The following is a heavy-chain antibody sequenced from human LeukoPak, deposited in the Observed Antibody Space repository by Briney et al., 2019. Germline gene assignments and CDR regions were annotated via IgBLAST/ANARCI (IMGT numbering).Heavy chain of an antibody. V-gene: IGHV3-53*01. CDR1: GFSVSNNY. J-gene: IGHJ3*02. CDR3: AKVPPATNALDI. CDR2: IYGDGTT. Sequence: PGGSLRLSCVVSGFSVSNNYVSWVRQAPGKGLEWVSNIYGDGTTNYADSVKGRFTISRDNSRKTLYLQMNSLRPEDTAVYYCAKVPPATNALDIWGRGTMVTVSS. D-gene: IGHD2-2*01.